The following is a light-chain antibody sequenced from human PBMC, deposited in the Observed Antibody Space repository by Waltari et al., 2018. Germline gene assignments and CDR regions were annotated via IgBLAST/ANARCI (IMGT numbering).Light chain of an antibody. J-gene: IGKJ2*01. V-gene: IGKV1-5*03. CDR1: ETVLTW. CDR3: LQYHSYSK. CDR2: KAS. Sequence: DIQMTQSPSTLSASVGHSVTITCRASETVLTWLAWYQQKPGKAPKLLIYKASSLESGVPSRFSGSASGTEFTLTISSLQPDDSATYYCLQYHSYSKFGQGTKLEIK.